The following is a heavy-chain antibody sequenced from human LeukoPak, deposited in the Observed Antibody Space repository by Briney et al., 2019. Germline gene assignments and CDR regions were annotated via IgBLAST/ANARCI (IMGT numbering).Heavy chain of an antibody. D-gene: IGHD1-26*01. CDR1: GFTFSSYA. Sequence: GGSLRLSCAASGFTFSSYAMHWVRQAPGKGLEWVAVKSYDGSNKYYADSVKGRFTISRDNSKNTLYLQMNSLRAEDTAVYYCARGPLVGATTRSGIDYWGQGTLVTVSS. CDR2: KSYDGSNK. V-gene: IGHV3-30-3*01. CDR3: ARGPLVGATTRSGIDY. J-gene: IGHJ4*02.